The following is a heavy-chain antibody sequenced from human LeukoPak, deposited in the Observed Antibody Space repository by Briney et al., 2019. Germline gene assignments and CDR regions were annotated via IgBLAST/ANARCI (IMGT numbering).Heavy chain of an antibody. V-gene: IGHV3-7*01. D-gene: IGHD4-17*01. Sequence: GGSLRLSCAASGFTFSSYWRSWVRQAPGKGLEWVANIKPDGSEKYCVDSVKGRFTISRDNAKKSLYLQMNSLRAEDTAVYYCARGDFNDYGDYVDAFEIWGQGTMVTVSA. CDR1: GFTFSSYW. J-gene: IGHJ3*02. CDR2: IKPDGSEK. CDR3: ARGDFNDYGDYVDAFEI.